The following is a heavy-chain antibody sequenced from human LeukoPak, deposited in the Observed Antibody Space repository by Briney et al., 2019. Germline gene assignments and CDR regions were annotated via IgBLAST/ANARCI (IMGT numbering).Heavy chain of an antibody. Sequence: GASVKVSCKASGGTFSSYAISWVRQAPGQGLEWMGGIIPIFGTANYAQKFQGRVTITADESTSTAYMELSSLRSEDTAVYYCARVGDSSGYYQYFQHWGQGTLVTVSS. J-gene: IGHJ1*01. V-gene: IGHV1-69*13. D-gene: IGHD3-22*01. CDR3: ARVGDSSGYYQYFQH. CDR2: IIPIFGTA. CDR1: GGTFSSYA.